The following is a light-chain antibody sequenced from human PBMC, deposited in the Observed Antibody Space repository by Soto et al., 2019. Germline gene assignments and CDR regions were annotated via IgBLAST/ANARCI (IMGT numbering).Light chain of an antibody. Sequence: EIVLTQSPGTLSLSPGERATLSCRASQSVSNSNLAWYQHKRGQAPRLLIYGASSRATGIPDRFSGSGSGTDFTLTISRLEPEDFAVYYCQQYGSSPWTFGQGTKVEIK. CDR1: QSVSNSN. CDR3: QQYGSSPWT. CDR2: GAS. J-gene: IGKJ1*01. V-gene: IGKV3-20*01.